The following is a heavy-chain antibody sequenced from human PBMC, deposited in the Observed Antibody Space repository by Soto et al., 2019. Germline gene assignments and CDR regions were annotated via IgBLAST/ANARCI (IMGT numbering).Heavy chain of an antibody. V-gene: IGHV4-31*03. CDR3: ARKTSYGSGSYLESGAFDI. CDR1: GGSISSGGYY. D-gene: IGHD3-10*01. Sequence: SSETLSLXCTVSGGSISSGGYYWSWIRQHPGKGLEWIGYIYYSGSTYYNPSLKSRVTISVDTSKNQFSLKLSSVTAADTAVYYCARKTSYGSGSYLESGAFDIWGQGTMVTVSS. CDR2: IYYSGST. J-gene: IGHJ3*02.